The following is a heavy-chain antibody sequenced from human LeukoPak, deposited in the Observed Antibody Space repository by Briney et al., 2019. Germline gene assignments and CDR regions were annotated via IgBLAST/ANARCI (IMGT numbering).Heavy chain of an antibody. J-gene: IGHJ4*02. D-gene: IGHD4-11*01. V-gene: IGHV3-13*01. CDR2: IGTAGDT. Sequence: GGSLRLSCAASGFTFSSYDMHWVRQATGKGLEWVSAIGTAGDTYYPGSVKGRFTISRENAKNSLYLQMNSLRAGDTAVYYCARATVTTHFDYWGQGTLVTVSS. CDR1: GFTFSSYD. CDR3: ARATVTTHFDY.